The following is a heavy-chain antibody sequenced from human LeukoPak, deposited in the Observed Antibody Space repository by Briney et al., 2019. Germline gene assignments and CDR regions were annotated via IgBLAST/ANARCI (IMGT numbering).Heavy chain of an antibody. CDR1: GGSISSYY. CDR2: IYTSGST. CDR3: ARGKGYCTSTSCGYCSGGSCYAIYYYYYMDV. D-gene: IGHD2-2*01. Sequence: PSETLSLTCTVSGGSISSYYWSWIRQPAGKGLEWIGRIYTSGSTNYNPSLKSRVTMSVDTSTNQFSLKLNSVTAADTAVYYCARGKGYCTSTSCGYCSGGSCYAIYYYYYMDVWGKGTTVTVSS. J-gene: IGHJ6*03. V-gene: IGHV4-4*07.